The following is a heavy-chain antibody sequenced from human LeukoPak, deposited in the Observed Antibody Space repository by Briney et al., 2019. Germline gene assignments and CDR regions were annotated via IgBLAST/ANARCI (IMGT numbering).Heavy chain of an antibody. Sequence: PSETLSLTCAVSGGSISSGGYSWSWIRQPPGKGLEWIGYIYHSGSTYYNPSLKSRVTISVDRSKNQFSLKLSSVTAADTAVYYCARVGYSSSWERSRPFGWFDPWGQGTLVTVSS. CDR3: ARVGYSSSWERSRPFGWFDP. CDR2: IYHSGST. J-gene: IGHJ5*02. D-gene: IGHD6-13*01. V-gene: IGHV4-30-2*01. CDR1: GGSISSGGYS.